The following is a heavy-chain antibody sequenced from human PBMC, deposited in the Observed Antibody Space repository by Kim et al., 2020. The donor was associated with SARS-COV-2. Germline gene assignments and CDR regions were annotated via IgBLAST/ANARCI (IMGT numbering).Heavy chain of an antibody. J-gene: IGHJ6*02. CDR3: ARDPTRDYGMDV. Sequence: SETLSLTCTVSGGSISSGGYYWSWIRQHPGKGLEWIGYIYYSGSTYYNPSLKSRVTISVDTSKNQFSLKLSSVTAADTAVYYCARDPTRDYGMDVWGQGTTVTVSS. CDR1: GGSISSGGYY. CDR2: IYYSGST. V-gene: IGHV4-31*03. D-gene: IGHD2-2*01.